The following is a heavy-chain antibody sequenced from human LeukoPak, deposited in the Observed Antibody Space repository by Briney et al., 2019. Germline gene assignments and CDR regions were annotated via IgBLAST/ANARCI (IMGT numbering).Heavy chain of an antibody. CDR2: INPNSGGT. CDR1: GYTFTGYY. Sequence: ASVKVSCKASGYTFTGYYMHWVRQAPGQGLEWMGWINPNSGGTNYAQKFQGRVTMTRNTSISTAYMELSSLRSEDTAVYYCARGFKAILYGMDVWGQGTTVTVSS. J-gene: IGHJ6*02. V-gene: IGHV1-2*02. D-gene: IGHD2-15*01. CDR3: ARGFKAILYGMDV.